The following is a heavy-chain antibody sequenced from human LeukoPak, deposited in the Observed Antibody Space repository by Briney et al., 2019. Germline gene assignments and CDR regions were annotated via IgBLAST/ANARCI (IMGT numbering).Heavy chain of an antibody. CDR3: TRDLEGSDYDFWRGYFKWFDP. CDR2: IRSKAYGGTT. V-gene: IGHV3-49*04. CDR1: GFTFGDYA. Sequence: PAGSLRLSCTASGFTFGDYAMSWVRQAPGKGLEWVGFIRSKAYGGTTEYAASVKGRFTISRDDSKSIAYLQMNSLKTEDTAVYYCTRDLEGSDYDFWRGYFKWFDPWGQGTLVTVPS. D-gene: IGHD3-3*01. J-gene: IGHJ5*02.